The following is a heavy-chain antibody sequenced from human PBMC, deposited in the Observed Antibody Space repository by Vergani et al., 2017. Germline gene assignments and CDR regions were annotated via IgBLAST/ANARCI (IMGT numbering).Heavy chain of an antibody. Sequence: QMQLQESGPGLVKASETLSLTCTVSGDSIISRSHYWGWIRQPPGKGLEWIGSIYNSGNGDSSSSPKSRVTISADTSKNQFSLRLTSVTAADTALYYCASGKYYSDSTSHFRGRYFDVWGRGTLVTVPS. J-gene: IGHJ2*01. D-gene: IGHD3-16*01. V-gene: IGHV4-39*01. CDR1: GDSIISRSHY. CDR3: ASGKYYSDSTSHFRGRYFDV. CDR2: IYNSGNG.